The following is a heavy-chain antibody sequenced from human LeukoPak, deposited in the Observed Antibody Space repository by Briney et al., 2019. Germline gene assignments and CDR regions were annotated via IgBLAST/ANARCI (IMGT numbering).Heavy chain of an antibody. D-gene: IGHD4/OR15-4a*01. CDR1: GFTFSSYW. CDR3: ARRAGAYSHPYDY. V-gene: IGHV3-74*01. Sequence: GGSLRLSCAASGFTFSSYWMHWVRQAPGKGLVWVSRINTDGTRTSYADSVKGRFTISRDNAKNTLYLQMNSLRAEDTAVYYCARRAGAYSHPYDYWGQGTLVTVSS. CDR2: INTDGTRT. J-gene: IGHJ4*02.